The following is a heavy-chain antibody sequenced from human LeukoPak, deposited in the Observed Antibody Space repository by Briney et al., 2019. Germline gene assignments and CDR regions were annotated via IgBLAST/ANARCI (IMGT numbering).Heavy chain of an antibody. J-gene: IGHJ4*02. D-gene: IGHD6-13*01. CDR2: INSDGSST. CDR1: GFTFSSYW. V-gene: IGHV3-74*01. Sequence: GGSLRLSCAASGFTFSSYWMHWVRHAPGKGLLWVSRINSDGSSTSYADSVKGRFTISRDNAKNTLYLQMNSLRAEDTAVYYCARRIAAAAAPYYFDYWGQGTLVTVSS. CDR3: ARRIAAAAAPYYFDY.